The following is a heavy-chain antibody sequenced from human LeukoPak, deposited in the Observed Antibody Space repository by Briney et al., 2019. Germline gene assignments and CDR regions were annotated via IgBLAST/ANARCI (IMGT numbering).Heavy chain of an antibody. Sequence: GGSLRLSCVASGFTFSTYWMNWVRQAPGKGLEWVATIKEDGSDKFYVDSVKGRFTISRDNAKNSLYLQMNSLRAEDTAVYYCASPDCSSTSCYAGRENYWGQGTLVTVSS. D-gene: IGHD2-2*01. CDR1: GFTFSTYW. J-gene: IGHJ4*02. CDR2: IKEDGSDK. V-gene: IGHV3-7*01. CDR3: ASPDCSSTSCYAGRENY.